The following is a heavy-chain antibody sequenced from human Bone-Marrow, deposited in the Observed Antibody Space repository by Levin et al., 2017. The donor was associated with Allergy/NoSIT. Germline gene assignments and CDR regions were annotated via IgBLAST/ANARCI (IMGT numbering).Heavy chain of an antibody. V-gene: IGHV3-30*04. Sequence: LSLTCAASGFTFNNYAIHWVRQAPGKGLEWLALISYDGSNKYYADSVKGRFTISGDNSRYTLYLEMNSLRAEGTAVYYCARYGWYSSSGYHYYYGMDVWGQGTTVTVSS. D-gene: IGHD6-19*01. J-gene: IGHJ6*02. CDR3: ARYGWYSSSGYHYYYGMDV. CDR1: GFTFNNYA. CDR2: ISYDGSNK.